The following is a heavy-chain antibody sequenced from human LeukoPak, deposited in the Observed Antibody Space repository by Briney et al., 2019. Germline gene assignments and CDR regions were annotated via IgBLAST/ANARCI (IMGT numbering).Heavy chain of an antibody. CDR1: GFTFSTYW. CDR3: ARAGYSYVHDAIDM. Sequence: GGSLRLSFAASGFTFSTYWMSWVRQAPGKGLEWVANIKQDGSEKYYVDSVKGRFTISRDNAKNSLYLQMNSLRAEDTAVYYCARAGYSYVHDAIDMWGQGPMVTVSS. J-gene: IGHJ3*02. D-gene: IGHD5-18*01. CDR2: IKQDGSEK. V-gene: IGHV3-7*04.